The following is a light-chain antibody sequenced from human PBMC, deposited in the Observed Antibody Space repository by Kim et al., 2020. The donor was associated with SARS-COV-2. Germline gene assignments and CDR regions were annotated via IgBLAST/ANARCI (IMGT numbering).Light chain of an antibody. Sequence: EIVMTQSPATLSVSPGERATLSCRASQSVSTYVAWYQQKPGQAPRLLIYGASTRATGIPARFSGSGSGTEFTLTISSLQSEDFAVYFCHHYDNWPFTFGQGTRLEIK. V-gene: IGKV3-15*01. CDR2: GAS. CDR1: QSVSTY. J-gene: IGKJ5*01. CDR3: HHYDNWPFT.